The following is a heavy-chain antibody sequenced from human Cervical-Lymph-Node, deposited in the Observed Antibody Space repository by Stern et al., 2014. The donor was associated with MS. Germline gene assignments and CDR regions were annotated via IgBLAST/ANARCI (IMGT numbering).Heavy chain of an antibody. J-gene: IGHJ4*02. Sequence: QLQLQESGPGLVKPSQTLSLTCTVSGDSISSGNYYWSWIRQPAGKGLEWIGRIYSSGTTYYNPSLRSRVSISIDTSNNQFSLKLSSVTATDTAVYYCATQGRALAPDWGQGTLVTVSS. V-gene: IGHV4-61*02. CDR3: ATQGRALAPD. CDR2: IYSSGTT. CDR1: GDSISSGNYY.